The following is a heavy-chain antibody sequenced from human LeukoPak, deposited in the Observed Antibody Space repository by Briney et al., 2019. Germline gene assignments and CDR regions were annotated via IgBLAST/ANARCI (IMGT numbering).Heavy chain of an antibody. CDR1: GGSISTYY. Sequence: SETLSLTCSVSGGSISTYYWSWIRQTPGKGLEWIGYVYYSGTTNYNPSLKGRVTISSHTSKNQFSLNLRSVNVADTAIYYCARHGGSLGYFDYWGQGTLVTVSS. V-gene: IGHV4-59*08. J-gene: IGHJ4*02. D-gene: IGHD3-10*01. CDR3: ARHGGSLGYFDY. CDR2: VYYSGTT.